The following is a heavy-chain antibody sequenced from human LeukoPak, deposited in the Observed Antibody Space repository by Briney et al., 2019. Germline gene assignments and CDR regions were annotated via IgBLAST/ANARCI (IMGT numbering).Heavy chain of an antibody. Sequence: GGSLRLSCAASGFTFSSYSMNWVRQAPGKGLEWVSYIGSISSAIYYADSVKGRFTISRDNAKNSLYLQMNSLKAEDTAVYYCARHAPTSSAFDYWGQGTLVTVSS. CDR1: GFTFSSYS. CDR3: ARHAPTSSAFDY. CDR2: IGSISSAI. J-gene: IGHJ4*02. D-gene: IGHD6-19*01. V-gene: IGHV3-48*04.